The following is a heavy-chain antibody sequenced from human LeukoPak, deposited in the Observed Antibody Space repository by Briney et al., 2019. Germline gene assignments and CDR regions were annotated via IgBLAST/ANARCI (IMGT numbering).Heavy chain of an antibody. Sequence: SETLSLTCAVSGGSISSGGYSWSWIRQPPGKGLEWIGYIYHSGSTYYNPSLKSRVTISVDRSKDQFSLKLSSVTAADPAVYYCARGGPLLYYYGSGSPQFDYWGQGTLVTVSS. CDR2: IYHSGST. J-gene: IGHJ4*02. D-gene: IGHD3-10*01. CDR1: GGSISSGGYS. CDR3: ARGGPLLYYYGSGSPQFDY. V-gene: IGHV4-30-2*01.